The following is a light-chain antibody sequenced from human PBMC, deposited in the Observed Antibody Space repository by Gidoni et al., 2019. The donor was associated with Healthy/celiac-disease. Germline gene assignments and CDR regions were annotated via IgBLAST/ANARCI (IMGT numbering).Light chain of an antibody. CDR1: QSISSY. CDR2: AAS. J-gene: IGKJ2*01. V-gene: IGKV1-39*01. Sequence: DIQVTQSPSSLSASVGDRVTITCRASQSISSYLNWYQQKPGKAPKLLIYAASSLQSGVPSRFSGSGSGTDFTLTISSLQPEDFATYYCQQSYSTPHPFGQGTKLEIK. CDR3: QQSYSTPHP.